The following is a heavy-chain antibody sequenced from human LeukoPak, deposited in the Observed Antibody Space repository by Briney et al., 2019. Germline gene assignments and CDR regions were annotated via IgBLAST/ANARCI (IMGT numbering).Heavy chain of an antibody. CDR1: GFTFSSYW. Sequence: PGGSLRLSCAGSGFTFSSYWIHWVRQAPGKGLVGVSRISTDGSSTSYADSVRGRFTISRDNAKNTLYLQMNSLRAEDTAVYYCARWLTVTPFDYWGQGTLVTVSS. CDR3: ARWLTVTPFDY. D-gene: IGHD4-17*01. J-gene: IGHJ4*02. V-gene: IGHV3-74*01. CDR2: ISTDGSST.